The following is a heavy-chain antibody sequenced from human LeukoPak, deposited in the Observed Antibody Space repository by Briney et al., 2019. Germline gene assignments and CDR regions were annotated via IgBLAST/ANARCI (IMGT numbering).Heavy chain of an antibody. Sequence: PGGSLRLSCAASGFTFNIYGMHWVRQAPGKGLERVAVIRYDGSNEYYADSVKGRFTIFRDNSKNTLHLQMNSLRAEDTAVYYCARPLVGDAPDYWGQGTLVTVSS. CDR1: GFTFNIYG. CDR3: ARPLVGDAPDY. V-gene: IGHV3-33*08. D-gene: IGHD1-26*01. J-gene: IGHJ4*02. CDR2: IRYDGSNE.